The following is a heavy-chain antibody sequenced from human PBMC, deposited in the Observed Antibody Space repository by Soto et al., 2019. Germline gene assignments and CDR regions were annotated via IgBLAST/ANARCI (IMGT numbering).Heavy chain of an antibody. V-gene: IGHV1-24*01. Sequence: ASVKVSCKVSGYTLTELSMHWVRQAPGKGLEWMGGFDPEDGETIYAQKFQGRVTMTEDTSTDTAYMELSSLRSEDTAVYFCATDVFGGGVVRIQLWFDYWGQGTLVTVSS. CDR1: GYTLTELS. CDR2: FDPEDGET. J-gene: IGHJ4*02. CDR3: ATDVFGGGVVRIQLWFDY. D-gene: IGHD5-18*01.